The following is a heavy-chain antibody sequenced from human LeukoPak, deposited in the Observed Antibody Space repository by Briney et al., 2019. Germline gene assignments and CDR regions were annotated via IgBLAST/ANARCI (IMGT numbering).Heavy chain of an antibody. Sequence: GGSLRLSCAASGFTFSSYVMSWVRQAPGKGLEWVSDISGSGGSTHYADSVKGRFTISRENSQNTLYLQMNSLRAEDTAVYYCAKDGCGVLDYWGQGTLVTVSS. V-gene: IGHV3-23*01. CDR1: GFTFSSYV. CDR2: ISGSGGST. D-gene: IGHD2-8*01. CDR3: AKDGCGVLDY. J-gene: IGHJ4*02.